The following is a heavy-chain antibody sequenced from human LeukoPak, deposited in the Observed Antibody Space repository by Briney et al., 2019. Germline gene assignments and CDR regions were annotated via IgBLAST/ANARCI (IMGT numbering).Heavy chain of an antibody. V-gene: IGHV4-4*07. CDR3: ARDLIVVVPAAIEPRVYYYYGMDV. CDR2: IYTSGST. D-gene: IGHD2-2*02. J-gene: IGHJ6*02. Sequence: PGGSLRLSCAASGFTVSSNYMTWIRQPAGKGLEWIGRIYTSGSTNYNPSLKSRVTMSVDTSKNQFSLKLSSVTAADMAVYYCARDLIVVVPAAIEPRVYYYYGMDVWGQGTTVTVSS. CDR1: GFTVSSNY.